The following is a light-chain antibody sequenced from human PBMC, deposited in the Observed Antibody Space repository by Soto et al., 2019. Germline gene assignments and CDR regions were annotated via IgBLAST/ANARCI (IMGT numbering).Light chain of an antibody. Sequence: DIQLTQSPSTLSASVGDRVTITCRASQSLNNRLAWYQQKPGKAPKLLIYDASTLESGVSSRFSVTGSETECNRTITDRQADDLATYSCHQYKTYSTFGQGTKVEIK. J-gene: IGKJ1*01. CDR1: QSLNNR. V-gene: IGKV1-5*01. CDR2: DAS. CDR3: HQYKTYST.